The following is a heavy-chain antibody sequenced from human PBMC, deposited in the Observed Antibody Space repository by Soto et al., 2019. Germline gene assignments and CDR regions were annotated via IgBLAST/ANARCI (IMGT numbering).Heavy chain of an antibody. CDR1: GGTFSSYA. CDR3: ARGSSGWYEFFDY. CDR2: IIPIFGTA. D-gene: IGHD6-19*01. Sequence: AASVKVSCKASGGTFSSYAISWVRQAPGQGLEWMGGIIPIFGTANYAQKFQGRVTITADESTSTAYMELSSLGSEDTAVYYCARGSSGWYEFFDYWGQGTLVTVS. V-gene: IGHV1-69*13. J-gene: IGHJ4*02.